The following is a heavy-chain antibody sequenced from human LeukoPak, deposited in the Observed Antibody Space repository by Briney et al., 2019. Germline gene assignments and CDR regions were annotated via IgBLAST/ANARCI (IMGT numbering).Heavy chain of an antibody. J-gene: IGHJ4*02. CDR2: ISRSGDTI. Sequence: GGSLRLSCAASGCTFSRYEMNWVRQAPRKGLEGVSYISRSGDTIYLADSVKGRFTISRDNAKNSLYLQMSSLRAEDTAVYYCARDYASDYWGQGTLVTVSS. D-gene: IGHD3-10*01. V-gene: IGHV3-48*03. CDR3: ARDYASDY. CDR1: GCTFSRYE.